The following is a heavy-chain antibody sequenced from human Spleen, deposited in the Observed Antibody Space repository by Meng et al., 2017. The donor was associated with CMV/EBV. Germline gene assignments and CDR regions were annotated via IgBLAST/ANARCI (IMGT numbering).Heavy chain of an antibody. CDR3: ASRIQLRDFDY. CDR1: GGSISAGVFS. D-gene: IGHD5-18*01. CDR2: GNN. V-gene: IGHV4-31*03. J-gene: IGHJ4*02. Sequence: LSLIGTVLGGSISAGVFSWGWIRQCPGEGLEWIGGGNNQYKSSLKSRVTTSLDTWKNQFSLKMTSVTAADTAVYYCASRIQLRDFDYWGQGTLVTVSS.